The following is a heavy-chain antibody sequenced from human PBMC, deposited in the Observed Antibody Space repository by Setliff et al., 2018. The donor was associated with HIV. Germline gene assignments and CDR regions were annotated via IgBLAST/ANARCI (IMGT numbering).Heavy chain of an antibody. CDR3: ARGRRRSSTPYYFDY. CDR1: NDSTNYQY. Sequence: SETLSLTCTVSNDSTNYQYWAWIRQPPGKGLEWIGSIYYSGNTNYNPSLKSRVTISIGTSKSQFSLKLTSVSAADTAMYYCARGRRRSSTPYYFDYWGQGTLVTVS. J-gene: IGHJ4*02. V-gene: IGHV4-59*11. CDR2: IYYSGNT.